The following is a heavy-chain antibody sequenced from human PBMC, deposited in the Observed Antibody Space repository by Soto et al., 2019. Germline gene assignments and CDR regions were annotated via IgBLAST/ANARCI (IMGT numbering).Heavy chain of an antibody. CDR2: IIPIFGTA. V-gene: IGHV1-69*06. D-gene: IGHD5-18*01. Sequence: QVQLVQSGAEVKKPGSSVKVPCKASGGTFSSYAISWVRQAPGQGLEWMGGIIPIFGTANYAQKFQGRVTITADKSTSTAYMELSSLRSEDTAVYYGARGPVDTAMGAYYYYGMDVWGQGTTVTVSS. CDR1: GGTFSSYA. CDR3: ARGPVDTAMGAYYYYGMDV. J-gene: IGHJ6*02.